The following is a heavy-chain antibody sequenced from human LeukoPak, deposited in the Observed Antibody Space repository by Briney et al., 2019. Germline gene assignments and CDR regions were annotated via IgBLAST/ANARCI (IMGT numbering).Heavy chain of an antibody. J-gene: IGHJ4*02. V-gene: IGHV3-74*01. CDR2: IDIDGSST. CDR3: ARETDTSGSLHFDS. Sequence: RAGGSLRLSCADSGFTFNTNWMHWARQAPGKWLVWVSRIDIDGSSTEYADSVKGRFTISRGNAKNTLHLQMNSLRAEDTAVYYCARETDTSGSLHFDSWGQGTLVTVSS. D-gene: IGHD3-10*01. CDR1: GFTFNTNW.